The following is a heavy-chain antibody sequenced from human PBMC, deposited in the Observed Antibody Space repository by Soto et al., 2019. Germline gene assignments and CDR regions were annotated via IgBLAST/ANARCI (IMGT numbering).Heavy chain of an antibody. V-gene: IGHV4-39*01. CDR1: GGSISSSSYY. CDR3: ARTYFDFWSGYYNYYYGMDV. J-gene: IGHJ6*02. CDR2: IYYSGST. D-gene: IGHD3-3*01. Sequence: SETLSLTCTVSGGSISSSSYYWGWIRQPPGKGLEWIGSIYYSGSTYYNPSLKSRVTISVDTSKNQFSLKLSSVTAADTAVYYCARTYFDFWSGYYNYYYGMDVWGQGTTVTVSS.